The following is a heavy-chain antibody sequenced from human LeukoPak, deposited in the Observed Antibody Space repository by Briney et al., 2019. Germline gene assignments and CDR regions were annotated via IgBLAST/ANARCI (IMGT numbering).Heavy chain of an antibody. Sequence: GGSLRLSCAASGFTFSNYAMSWVRQAPGEGLEWVSAISGSGGYTYYADSVKGRFTISRDNSKNSLYLQMNSLRAGDTAVYYCARDSGYSSGWWYFDLWGRGTLVTVSS. CDR1: GFTFSNYA. CDR2: ISGSGGYT. J-gene: IGHJ2*01. D-gene: IGHD6-19*01. V-gene: IGHV3-23*01. CDR3: ARDSGYSSGWWYFDL.